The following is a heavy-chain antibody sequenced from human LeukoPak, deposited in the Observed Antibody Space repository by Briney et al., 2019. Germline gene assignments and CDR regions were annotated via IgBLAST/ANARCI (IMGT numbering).Heavy chain of an antibody. V-gene: IGHV1-2*04. CDR3: SRDSPRDGYNYAEYFQH. CDR1: GYTFTGYY. CDR2: INPNSGGT. Sequence: GASVKVSCKASGYTFTGYYMHWVRQAPGQGLEWMGWINPNSGGTNYAQKFQGWVTMTRDTSISTAYMELSRLRSDDTAVYYCSRDSPRDGYNYAEYFQHWGRGTLVTVSS. D-gene: IGHD5-24*01. J-gene: IGHJ1*01.